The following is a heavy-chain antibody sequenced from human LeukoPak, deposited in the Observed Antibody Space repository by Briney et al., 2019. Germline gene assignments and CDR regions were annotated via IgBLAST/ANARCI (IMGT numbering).Heavy chain of an antibody. CDR1: GGSISSYY. Sequence: SETLSLTCTVSGGSISSYYWSWIRQPAGKGLEWIGRIYTSGSTNYNPSLKSRVTMSVDTSKNQFSLKLSSVTAADTAVYYCARDYFLRAAADYYYYYYMDVWGKGTTVTISS. CDR3: ARDYFLRAAADYYYYYYMDV. J-gene: IGHJ6*03. V-gene: IGHV4-4*07. D-gene: IGHD6-13*01. CDR2: IYTSGST.